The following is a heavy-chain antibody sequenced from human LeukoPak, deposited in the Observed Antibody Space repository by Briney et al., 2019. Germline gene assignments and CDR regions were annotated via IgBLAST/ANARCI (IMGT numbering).Heavy chain of an antibody. CDR2: INYSGRT. CDR3: ARLSHYYDGRGRYMDV. CDR1: GDSISSSSYY. V-gene: IGHV4-39*07. Sequence: PSETLSLTCTVSGDSISSSSYYWGWIRQPPGKGLEWIGNINYSGRTYYNPSLKSRVTISVDTSNNQLSLKLSSVTAADTAVYYCARLSHYYDGRGRYMDVWGIGTTVTVSS. J-gene: IGHJ6*03. D-gene: IGHD3-22*01.